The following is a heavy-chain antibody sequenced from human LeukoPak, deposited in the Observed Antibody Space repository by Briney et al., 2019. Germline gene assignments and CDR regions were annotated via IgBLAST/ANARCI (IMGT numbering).Heavy chain of an antibody. CDR3: AKDRIQLWPYIGLFDY. CDR2: IYSGGST. V-gene: IGHV3-53*01. D-gene: IGHD5-18*01. CDR1: GFTVSSNY. Sequence: GGSLRLSCAASGFTVSSNYMSWVRQAPGKGLEWVSVIYSGGSTYYADSVKGRFTISRDNSKNTLYLQMNSLRAEDTAVYYCAKDRIQLWPYIGLFDYWGQGTLVTVSS. J-gene: IGHJ4*02.